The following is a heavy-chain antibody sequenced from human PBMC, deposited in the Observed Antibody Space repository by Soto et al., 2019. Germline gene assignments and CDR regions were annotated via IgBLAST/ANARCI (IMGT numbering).Heavy chain of an antibody. D-gene: IGHD2-21*02. CDR2: INHSGST. CDR3: ARGNVFVVVTAIPLLAFDY. V-gene: IGHV4-34*01. J-gene: IGHJ4*02. CDR1: GGSFSGYY. Sequence: SETLSLTCAAYGGSFSGYYWSWIRQPPGKGLEWIGEINHSGSTNYNPSLKSRVTISVDTSKNQFSLKLSSVTAADTAVYYCARGNVFVVVTAIPLLAFDYCGQRTLVTVSS.